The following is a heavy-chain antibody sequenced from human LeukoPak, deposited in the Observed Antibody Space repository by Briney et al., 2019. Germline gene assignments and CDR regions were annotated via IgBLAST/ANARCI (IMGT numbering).Heavy chain of an antibody. D-gene: IGHD6-6*01. J-gene: IGHJ4*02. V-gene: IGHV4-61*02. Sequence: PSQTLSLTCTVSGGSISSGSYYWSWIRQPAGKGLEWIGRIYTSGSTNYNPSLKSRVTISVDTSKNQFSLKLSSVTAADTAVYYCARTYSSSFFDYWGQGTLVTVSS. CDR2: IYTSGST. CDR3: ARTYSSSFFDY. CDR1: GGSISSGSYY.